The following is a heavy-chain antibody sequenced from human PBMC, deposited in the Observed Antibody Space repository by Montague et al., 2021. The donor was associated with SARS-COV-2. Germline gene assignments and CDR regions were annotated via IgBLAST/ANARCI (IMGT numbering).Heavy chain of an antibody. Sequence: SLRLSCAASGFTFSTFPMNWVRQTPGKGLEWVSPIGGTGGNIYYADSVKGRFTVSRDNAKNSLYLQMSSLRPDDTGVYYCWRNSGPWGQGTLVTVSS. D-gene: IGHD1-26*01. V-gene: IGHV3-21*06. CDR2: IGGTGGNI. CDR1: GFTFSTFP. J-gene: IGHJ5*02. CDR3: WRNSGP.